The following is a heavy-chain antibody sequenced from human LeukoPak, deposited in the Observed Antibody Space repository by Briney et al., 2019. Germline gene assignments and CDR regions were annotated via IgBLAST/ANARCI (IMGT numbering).Heavy chain of an antibody. Sequence: SETLSLTCTVSSGSISSYYWSWIRQPPGKGLEWIGYIYYTGTTDYSPSLKSRVTISVDTSKNQFSLKLSSVTAADTAVYYCASSPFMVRGVIPDYWGQGTLVTVSS. J-gene: IGHJ4*02. CDR2: IYYTGTT. V-gene: IGHV4-59*01. D-gene: IGHD3-10*01. CDR1: SGSISSYY. CDR3: ASSPFMVRGVIPDY.